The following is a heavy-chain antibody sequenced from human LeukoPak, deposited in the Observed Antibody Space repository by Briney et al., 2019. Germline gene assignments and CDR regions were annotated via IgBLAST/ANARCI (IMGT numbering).Heavy chain of an antibody. D-gene: IGHD1-26*01. CDR1: GFTFSDHY. J-gene: IGHJ6*02. V-gene: IGHV3-72*01. CDR2: TRNKANSYTT. CDR3: ARGEVGANYYYYGMDV. Sequence: GGSLRLSCAASGFTFSDHYTDWVRQAPGKGLEWVGRTRNKANSYTTEYAASVKGRFTISRDDSKNSLYLQMNSLKTEDTAVYYCARGEVGANYYYYGMDVWGQGTTVTVSS.